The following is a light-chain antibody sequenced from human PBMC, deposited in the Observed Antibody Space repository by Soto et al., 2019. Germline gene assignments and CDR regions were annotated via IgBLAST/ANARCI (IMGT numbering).Light chain of an antibody. CDR1: HSISSY. CDR3: QPYSDWPAKLT. V-gene: IGKV3D-15*01. Sequence: EGVMAQSPATLTASVGERVTLSCRATHSISSYIAWYQHKPGQAPRLLIYGSSIRATGVPARFSGSGSGTEYTLTISSLQSEDFAVYYCQPYSDWPAKLTLGPGTEVDIK. CDR2: GSS. J-gene: IGKJ3*01.